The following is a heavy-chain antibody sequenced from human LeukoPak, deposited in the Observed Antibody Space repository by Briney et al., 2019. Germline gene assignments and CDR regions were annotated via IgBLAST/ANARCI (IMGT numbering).Heavy chain of an antibody. J-gene: IGHJ4*02. V-gene: IGHV4-59*01. D-gene: IGHD3-10*01. CDR3: GRGGVRWSYDY. CDR1: SGSITSYY. CDR2: VYYSGST. Sequence: SETLSLTCTVSSGSITSYYWSWIRQPPGKGLEWVGYVYYSGSTIYNSSLKSRVTISVEKFNNHFSLDLPYFAAADLGVLYFGRGGVRWSYDYWGQGTLVTVSS.